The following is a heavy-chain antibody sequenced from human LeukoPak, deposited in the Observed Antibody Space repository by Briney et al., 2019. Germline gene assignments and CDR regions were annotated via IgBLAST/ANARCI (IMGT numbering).Heavy chain of an antibody. CDR2: INHSGST. CDR3: ARIAAMVTS. D-gene: IGHD5-18*01. Sequence: PSETLSLTCAVYGGSFSGYYWSWIRQPPGKGLEWIGEINHSGSTNYNPSLKSRVTISVDTSKNQFSPKLSSVTAADTAVYYCARIAAMVTSWGQGTLVTVSS. J-gene: IGHJ4*02. CDR1: GGSFSGYY. V-gene: IGHV4-34*01.